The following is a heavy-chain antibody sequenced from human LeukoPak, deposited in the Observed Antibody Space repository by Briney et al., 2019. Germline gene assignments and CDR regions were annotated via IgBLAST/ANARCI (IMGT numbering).Heavy chain of an antibody. CDR1: GFTFSSYS. J-gene: IGHJ3*02. V-gene: IGHV3-21*01. D-gene: IGHD2-2*01. CDR3: ARDLYLGYCSSTSCKAFDI. CDR2: ISSSSSYI. Sequence: GGSLRLSCAASGFTFSSYSMNWVRQAPGKGLEWVSSISSSSSYIYYADSVKGRFTISRDNAKNSLYLQMNSLRAEDTAVYYCARDLYLGYCSSTSCKAFDIWGQGTMVTVSS.